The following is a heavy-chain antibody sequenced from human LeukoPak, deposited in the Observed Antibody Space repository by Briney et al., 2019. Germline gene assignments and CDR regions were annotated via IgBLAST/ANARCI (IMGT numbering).Heavy chain of an antibody. V-gene: IGHV4-39*01. CDR3: ARHRTNSGWTDY. CDR1: VGSISSSSYY. D-gene: IGHD6-19*01. J-gene: IGHJ4*02. Sequence: PSETLSLTCTVSVGSISSSSYYWGWIRQPPGKGLEWLGSIYYSGSTYYNPSLKSRVTISVHTSKNQFSLTLSSVTAADTAVYYCARHRTNSGWTDYWGQGTLVTVSS. CDR2: IYYSGST.